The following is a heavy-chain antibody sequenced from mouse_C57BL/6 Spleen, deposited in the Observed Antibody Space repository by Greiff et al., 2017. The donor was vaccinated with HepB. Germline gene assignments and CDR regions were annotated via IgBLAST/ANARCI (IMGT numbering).Heavy chain of an antibody. CDR1: GYTFTSYW. D-gene: IGHD2-1*01. CDR2: IDPSDSYT. V-gene: IGHV1-69*01. CDR3: ARWAYGNSYFDY. J-gene: IGHJ2*01. Sequence: QVHVKQPGAELVMPGASVKLSCKASGYTFTSYWMHWVKQRPGQGLEWIGEIDPSDSYTNYNQKFKGKSTLTVDKSSSTAYMQLSSLTSEDSAVYYCARWAYGNSYFDYWGQGTTLTVSS.